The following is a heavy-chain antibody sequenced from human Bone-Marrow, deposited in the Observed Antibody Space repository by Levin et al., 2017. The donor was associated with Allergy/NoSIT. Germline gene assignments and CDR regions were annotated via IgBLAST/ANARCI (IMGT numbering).Heavy chain of an antibody. CDR1: GYSFTSYW. CDR3: ARRGRIVVVPAAETPRYYYYMDV. CDR2: IDPSDSYT. V-gene: IGHV5-10-1*01. Sequence: GESLKISCKGSGYSFTSYWISWVRQMPGKGLEWMGRIDPSDSYTNYSPSFQGHVTISADKSISTAYLQWSSLKASDTAMYYCARRGRIVVVPAAETPRYYYYMDVWGKGTTVTVSS. D-gene: IGHD2-2*01. J-gene: IGHJ6*03.